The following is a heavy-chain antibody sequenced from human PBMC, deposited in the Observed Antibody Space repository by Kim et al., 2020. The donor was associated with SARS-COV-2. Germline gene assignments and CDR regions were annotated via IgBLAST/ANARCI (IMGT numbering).Heavy chain of an antibody. V-gene: IGHV6-1*01. CDR3: ARSRSGAFDF. D-gene: IGHD2-15*01. J-gene: IGHJ3*01. Sequence: SVKGRITINPDASVNQLRLHLNSMSPEDTAVYYCARSRSGAFDFWGQGTMVTVSS.